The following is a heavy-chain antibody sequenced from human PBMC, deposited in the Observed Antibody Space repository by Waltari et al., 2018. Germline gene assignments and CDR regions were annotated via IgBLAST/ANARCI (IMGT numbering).Heavy chain of an antibody. J-gene: IGHJ3*01. D-gene: IGHD3-9*01. CDR3: AKDLDDVLTGSFGLDV. CDR2: INWNSGGI. V-gene: IGHV3-9*01. Sequence: ELQLVESGGGFVEPGRSLRLSCVVSGFIFDEYAMHWVRQAPGKGIEWVSVINWNSGGIMYAESVKGRFTVSRDNGRNSLHLEMKTLRPEDTALYYCAKDLDDVLTGSFGLDVWGRGTMVIVSS. CDR1: GFIFDEYA.